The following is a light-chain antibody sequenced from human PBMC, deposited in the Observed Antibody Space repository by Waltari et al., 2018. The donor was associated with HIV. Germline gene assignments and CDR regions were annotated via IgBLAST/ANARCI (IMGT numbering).Light chain of an antibody. V-gene: IGKV3-11*01. J-gene: IGKJ2*01. CDR2: DAS. CDR3: QQRYKWPRT. CDR1: QSVSSS. Sequence: EIVLTQSPATLSLSPGARATLSCRASQSVSSSLAWYQQKPGQAPRLLIYDASNRATVIPARFRGSGSGTDFTLTINSLEREDCAVYYCQQRYKWPRTFGQGTKLEI.